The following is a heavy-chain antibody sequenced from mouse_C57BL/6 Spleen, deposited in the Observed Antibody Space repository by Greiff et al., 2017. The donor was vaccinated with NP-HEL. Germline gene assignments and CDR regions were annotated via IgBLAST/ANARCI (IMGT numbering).Heavy chain of an antibody. Sequence: QVQLQQPGAELVKPGASVKLSCKASGYTFTSYWMQWVKQRPGQGLEWIGEIDPSDSYTNYNQKFKGKATLTVDTSSSTAYMQLSSLTSEDSAVYYCARGWLRGDWFAYWGQGTLVTVSA. V-gene: IGHV1-50*01. CDR2: IDPSDSYT. CDR3: ARGWLRGDWFAY. J-gene: IGHJ3*01. D-gene: IGHD2-3*01. CDR1: GYTFTSYW.